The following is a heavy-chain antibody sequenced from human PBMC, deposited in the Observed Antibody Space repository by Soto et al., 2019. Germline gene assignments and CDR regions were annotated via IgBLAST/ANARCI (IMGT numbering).Heavy chain of an antibody. D-gene: IGHD6-13*01. CDR3: EKGGDSSSWFRKELDY. CDR2: ISYDGSNK. CDR1: GFTFSSYG. V-gene: IGHV3-30*18. J-gene: IGHJ4*02. Sequence: QVQLVESGGGVVQPGRSLRLSCAASGFTFSSYGMHWVRQAPGKGLEWVAVISYDGSNKYYADSVKGRFTISRDNSKNTVYLQMNSLRAEETAVYYCEKGGDSSSWFRKELDYWGQGTLVTVSS.